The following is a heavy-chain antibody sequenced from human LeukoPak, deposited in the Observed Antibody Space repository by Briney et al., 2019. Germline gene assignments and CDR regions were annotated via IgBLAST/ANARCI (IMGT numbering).Heavy chain of an antibody. J-gene: IGHJ6*03. CDR3: ARKDIVVVVAANGDYYYYYMDV. D-gene: IGHD2-15*01. Sequence: SETLSLTCAVYGGSFSGYYWSWIRQPPGKGLEWIGGINHSGSTNYNPSLKSRVTISVDTSKNQFSLKLSSVTAADTAVYYCARKDIVVVVAANGDYYYYYMDVWGKGTTVTVSS. CDR1: GGSFSGYY. CDR2: INHSGST. V-gene: IGHV4-34*01.